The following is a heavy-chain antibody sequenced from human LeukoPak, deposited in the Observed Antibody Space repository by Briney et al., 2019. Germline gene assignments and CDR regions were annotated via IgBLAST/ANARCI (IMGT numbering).Heavy chain of an antibody. V-gene: IGHV4-39*01. CDR1: GGSISSSSYY. D-gene: IGHD3-22*01. Sequence: SETLSLTCTVSGGSISSSSYYWGWIRQPPGKGLEWIGNFYYSGRTYYNPSLKSRVTISVDTSKNQFSLKLSSVTATDTAVYYCARGVSMIVVVIHDWYFDLWGRGTLVTVSS. CDR2: FYYSGRT. CDR3: ARGVSMIVVVIHDWYFDL. J-gene: IGHJ2*01.